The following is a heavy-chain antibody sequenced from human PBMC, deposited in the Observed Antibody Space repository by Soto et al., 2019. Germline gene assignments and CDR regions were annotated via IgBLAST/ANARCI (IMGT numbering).Heavy chain of an antibody. D-gene: IGHD1-26*01. J-gene: IGHJ4*02. Sequence: GGSLRRSCAASGFTFSNSWMSWVRQAPGKVLEWVGRIKSKTDGGTTDYAAPVKGRFTISRHDSKNTLYLQMNSLKTEDTAVYYGNTDLGVDYWGRGTTVTVSS. CDR2: IKSKTDGGTT. CDR1: GFTFSNSW. CDR3: NTDLGVDY. V-gene: IGHV3-15*01.